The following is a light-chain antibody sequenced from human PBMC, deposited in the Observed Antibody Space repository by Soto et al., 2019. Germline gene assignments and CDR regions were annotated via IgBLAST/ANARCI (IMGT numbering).Light chain of an antibody. CDR3: LVIFTGVGEV. V-gene: IGLV7-46*01. Sequence: QAVVTQEPSLTVSPGGTVTLTCGSSTGAVTSGHFPHWFQQKPGQAPRTLIYDTSNKHSWTPARFSGSLLWGKAALTLSGAQPEDEADYYCLVIFTGVGEVFGTGTKLTVL. CDR2: DTS. J-gene: IGLJ1*01. CDR1: TGAVTSGHF.